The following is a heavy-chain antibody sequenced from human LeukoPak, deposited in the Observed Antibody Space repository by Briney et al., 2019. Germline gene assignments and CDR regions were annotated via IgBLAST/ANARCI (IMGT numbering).Heavy chain of an antibody. CDR3: ARGVRSTEYYFDY. CDR2: IYYSGST. D-gene: IGHD4-11*01. Sequence: PSETLSLTCTVSGGSISSGGYYWSWIRQHPGKGLEWIGYIYYSGSTYYNPSLKGRVTISVDTSKNQFSLKLSSVTAADTAVYYCARGVRSTEYYFDYWGQGTLVTVSS. CDR1: GGSISSGGYY. V-gene: IGHV4-31*03. J-gene: IGHJ4*02.